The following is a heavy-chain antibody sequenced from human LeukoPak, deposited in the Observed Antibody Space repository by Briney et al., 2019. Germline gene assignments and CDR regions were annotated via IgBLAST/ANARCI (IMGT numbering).Heavy chain of an antibody. D-gene: IGHD5-12*01. CDR1: GFTFSSYG. V-gene: IGHV3-23*01. CDR2: ISGSGGST. J-gene: IGHJ4*02. Sequence: GGSLILSCAASGFTFSSYGMSWVRQAPGKGLEWVSAISGSGGSTYYADSVKGRFTISKDNSKNTLYLQMNSLRAEDTAVYYCAKDSGYGTRSSFYWGQGTLVTVSS. CDR3: AKDSGYGTRSSFY.